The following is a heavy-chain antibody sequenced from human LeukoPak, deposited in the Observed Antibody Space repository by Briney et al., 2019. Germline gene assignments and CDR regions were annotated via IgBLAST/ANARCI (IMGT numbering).Heavy chain of an antibody. D-gene: IGHD6-13*01. CDR1: GGSISSYY. Sequence: SGPTLVKPSETLSLTCTVSGGSISSYYWCWIRQPPGKGLEWIGYIYYSGSTNYNPSLKSRVTISVDTSKNQFSLKLSSVTAADTAVYYCARGGAAAGAGFDPWGQGTLVTVSS. CDR2: IYYSGST. V-gene: IGHV4-59*01. J-gene: IGHJ5*02. CDR3: ARGGAAAGAGFDP.